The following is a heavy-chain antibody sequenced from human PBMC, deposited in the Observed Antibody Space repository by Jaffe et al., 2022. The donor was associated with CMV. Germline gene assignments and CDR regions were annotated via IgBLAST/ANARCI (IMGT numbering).Heavy chain of an antibody. J-gene: IGHJ4*02. CDR3: ASYDSSGYYYANFDY. V-gene: IGHV4-39*01. CDR1: GGSISSSSYY. Sequence: QLQLQESGPGLVKPSETLSLTCTVSGGSISSSSYYWGWIRQPPGKGLEWIGSIYYSGSTYYNPSLKSRVTISVDTSKNQFSLKLSSVTAADTAVYYCASYDSSGYYYANFDYWGQGTLVTVSS. D-gene: IGHD3-22*01. CDR2: IYYSGST.